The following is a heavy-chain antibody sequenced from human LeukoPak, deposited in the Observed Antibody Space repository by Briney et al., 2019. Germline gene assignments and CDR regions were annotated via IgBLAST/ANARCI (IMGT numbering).Heavy chain of an antibody. CDR3: ARDQRELGGSGSYFDY. Sequence: PGGSLRLSCAAPGFTVSSNYMSWVRQAPGKGLEWVSVIYSGGSTYYADSVKGRFTISRDNSKNTLYLQMNSLRAEDTAVYYCARDQRELGGSGSYFDYWGQGTLVTVSS. D-gene: IGHD3-10*01. CDR1: GFTVSSNY. CDR2: IYSGGST. V-gene: IGHV3-53*01. J-gene: IGHJ4*02.